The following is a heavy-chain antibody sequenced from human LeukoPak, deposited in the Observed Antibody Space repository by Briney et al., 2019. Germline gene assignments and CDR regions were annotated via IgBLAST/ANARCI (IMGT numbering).Heavy chain of an antibody. J-gene: IGHJ4*02. V-gene: IGHV3-7*02. CDR3: ATSGSYYDY. D-gene: IGHD1-26*01. Sequence: GGSLRLSCAASGFSFSTYWMNWVRQAPGKRLEWVANINQDGSEKYYVDSVKGRFTISRDNAKNSLYLHMNSLRAEDTAVYYCATSGSYYDYWGQGTLVTVSS. CDR1: GFSFSTYW. CDR2: INQDGSEK.